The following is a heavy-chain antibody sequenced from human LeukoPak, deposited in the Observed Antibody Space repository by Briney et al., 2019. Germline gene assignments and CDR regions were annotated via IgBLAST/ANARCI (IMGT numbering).Heavy chain of an antibody. Sequence: SETQSLTCTVSGGSISSFYWSWIRQPPGKGLEWIGDIYYSGRTNYNPSLKSRVTISVDASKNQFSLRLSSVTAADTALYYCATLTTVLTPSYFDYWGQGTLVTVSS. CDR1: GGSISSFY. CDR3: ATLTTVLTPSYFDY. CDR2: IYYSGRT. V-gene: IGHV4-59*08. J-gene: IGHJ4*02. D-gene: IGHD4-23*01.